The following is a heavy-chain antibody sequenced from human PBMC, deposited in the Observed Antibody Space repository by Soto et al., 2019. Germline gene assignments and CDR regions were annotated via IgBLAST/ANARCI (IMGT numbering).Heavy chain of an antibody. V-gene: IGHV5-51*01. D-gene: IGHD2-2*03. CDR2: FYPGDSTS. J-gene: IGHJ3*02. Sequence: GESLTISCKGSGYSVTRSWSGSVRQMPEKGLAWMGTFYPGDSTSTYSPSFQGQVTISVDKSIRAAYLHLSSLKASGTAMYYCASFIGYCRNYECSWTVDIWGQGTMGTVSS. CDR3: ASFIGYCRNYECSWTVDI. CDR1: GYSVTRSW.